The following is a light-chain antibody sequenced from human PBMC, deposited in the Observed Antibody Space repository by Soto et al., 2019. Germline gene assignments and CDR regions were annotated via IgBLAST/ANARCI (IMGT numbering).Light chain of an antibody. V-gene: IGKV1-5*01. CDR3: QQYNSYSWT. CDR2: DAS. CDR1: QSISSW. J-gene: IGKJ1*01. Sequence: DIQMTPSPSTPSASVGDRVTITCLASQSISSWLAWYQQKPGKAPKLLIYDASSLESGVPSRFSGSGSGTEFTLTISSLQPDDFATYYCQQYNSYSWTFGQGTKV.